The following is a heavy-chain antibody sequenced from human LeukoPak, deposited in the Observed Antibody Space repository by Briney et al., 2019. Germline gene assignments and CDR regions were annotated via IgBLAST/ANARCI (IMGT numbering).Heavy chain of an antibody. CDR1: GFTSSNAW. Sequence: GGSLRLSCAASGFTSSNAWMSWVRQAPGKGLEWVSAISDTGNTYHADSVKGRFTISRDSSKNTLFLQMNRLRPEDAAVYYCAKAPVTTCRGAFCYPFDYWGLGTLVTVSS. CDR2: ISDTGNT. CDR3: AKAPVTTCRGAFCYPFDY. D-gene: IGHD2-15*01. V-gene: IGHV3-23*01. J-gene: IGHJ4*02.